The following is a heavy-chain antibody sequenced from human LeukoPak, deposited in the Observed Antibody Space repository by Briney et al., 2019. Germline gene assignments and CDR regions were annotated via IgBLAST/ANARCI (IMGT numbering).Heavy chain of an antibody. CDR2: ISGSGGST. CDR1: GFPFSSYA. Sequence: GGSLRLSCAASGFPFSSYAMNWVRQAPGKGLEWVSAISGSGGSTYYADSVKGRFTISRDNSKNTLYLQMKSLRAEDTALYYCAKGGSFYYDTSAYFSSWGQGTLVTVSS. J-gene: IGHJ4*02. D-gene: IGHD3-22*01. V-gene: IGHV3-23*01. CDR3: AKGGSFYYDTSAYFSS.